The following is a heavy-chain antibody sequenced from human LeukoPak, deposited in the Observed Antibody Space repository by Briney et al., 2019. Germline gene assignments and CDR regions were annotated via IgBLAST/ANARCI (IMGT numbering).Heavy chain of an antibody. J-gene: IGHJ4*02. Sequence: SGTLSLTCAVSGGSISSSNWWSWVRQPPGKGLEWIGEIYHSGSTNYNPSLKSRVTISIDTSKNQFSLKLSSVSAADTAVYYCATGWYGDGGYWGQGILVTVSS. CDR3: ATGWYGDGGY. D-gene: IGHD6-19*01. CDR1: GGSISSSNW. V-gene: IGHV4-4*02. CDR2: IYHSGST.